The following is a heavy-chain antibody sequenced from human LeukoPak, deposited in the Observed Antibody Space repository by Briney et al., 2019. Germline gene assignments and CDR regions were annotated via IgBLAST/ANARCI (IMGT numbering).Heavy chain of an antibody. J-gene: IGHJ4*02. CDR3: ARADSSGYYYFDY. CDR1: GGSISSYY. V-gene: IGHV4-59*01. D-gene: IGHD3-22*01. CDR2: IYFSGST. Sequence: SETLSLTCTVSGGSISSYYWSWIRQPPGKGLEWIGYIYFSGSTNYNPSLKSRVTISVDTSKNQFSLKLSSVTAADTAVYYCARADSSGYYYFDYWGQGTLVTVSS.